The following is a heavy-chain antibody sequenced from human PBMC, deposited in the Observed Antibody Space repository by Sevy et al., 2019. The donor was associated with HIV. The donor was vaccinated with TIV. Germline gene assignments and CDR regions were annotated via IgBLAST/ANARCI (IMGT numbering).Heavy chain of an antibody. V-gene: IGHV3-23*01. D-gene: IGHD3-10*01. CDR3: AKGRGVLLWFGELLRAFDI. CDR2: ISGSGGST. CDR1: GFTFSSYA. Sequence: GGSLRLSCAASGFTFSSYAMSWVHQAPGKGLEWVSAISGSGGSTYYADSVKGRFTISRDNSKNTLYLQMNSLRAEDTAVYYCAKGRGVLLWFGELLRAFDIWGQGTMVTVSS. J-gene: IGHJ3*02.